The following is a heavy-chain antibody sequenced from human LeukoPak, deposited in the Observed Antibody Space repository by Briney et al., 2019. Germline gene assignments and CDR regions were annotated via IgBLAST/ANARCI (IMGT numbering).Heavy chain of an antibody. J-gene: IGHJ6*03. CDR3: ARGVINYYYMDV. D-gene: IGHD3-10*01. CDR2: IIPIFGTA. CDR1: GGTFSSYA. V-gene: IGHV1-69*05. Sequence: SVKVSCKASGGTFSSYAISWVRQAPGQGLEWMGGIIPIFGTANYAQKFQGGVTITTDESTSTAYMELSSLRSEDTAVYYCARGVINYYYMDVWGKGTTVTVSS.